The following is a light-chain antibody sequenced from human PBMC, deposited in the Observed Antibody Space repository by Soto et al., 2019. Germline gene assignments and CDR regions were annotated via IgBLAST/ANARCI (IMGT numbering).Light chain of an antibody. CDR3: QQSNNWPPLYT. CDR1: QSVSTC. Sequence: EIVLTQSPATLSVSPGERGTLSCRASQSVSTCLAWYQQKPGQAPRLLIYDASNRATGIPARFSGSGSGTDFTFTISSLEPEDFAVYHCQQSNNWPPLYTFGQGTKLEIK. CDR2: DAS. V-gene: IGKV3-11*01. J-gene: IGKJ2*01.